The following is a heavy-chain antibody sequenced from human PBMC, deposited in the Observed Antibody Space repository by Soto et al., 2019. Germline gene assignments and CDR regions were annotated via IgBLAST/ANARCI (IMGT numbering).Heavy chain of an antibody. D-gene: IGHD2-2*01. Sequence: QVQLVQSGAEVKKPGASVKVSCKASGYTFTSYGISWVRQAPGQGLEWMGWISAYNGNTNYAQKLQGRVTMTTDTSTSTAYMELRSLRSDDTAVYCCAREDVVVVPAAEYYYYYGMDVCGQGTTVTVSS. CDR1: GYTFTSYG. CDR3: AREDVVVVPAAEYYYYYGMDV. V-gene: IGHV1-18*01. CDR2: ISAYNGNT. J-gene: IGHJ6*02.